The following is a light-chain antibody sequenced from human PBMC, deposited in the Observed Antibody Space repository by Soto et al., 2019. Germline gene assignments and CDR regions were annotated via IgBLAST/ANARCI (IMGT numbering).Light chain of an antibody. CDR3: QQYNNWPPYT. Sequence: EIVMTQSPATLSVSPGERATLSCRASQSVSSNLAWYQQKPGQAPRLLIYGASTRATGNPARFSGSGSGKEFTLTISSLQSEDFAVYYCQQYNNWPPYTFGQGTKLEIK. J-gene: IGKJ2*01. V-gene: IGKV3-15*01. CDR2: GAS. CDR1: QSVSSN.